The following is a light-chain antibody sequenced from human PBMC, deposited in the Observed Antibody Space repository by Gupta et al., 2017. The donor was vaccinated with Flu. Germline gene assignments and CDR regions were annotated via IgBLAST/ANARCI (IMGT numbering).Light chain of an antibody. CDR1: HDISSY. Sequence: VRLTQSPSSLSASAGDRVTISCRASHDISSYLAWYQQKPGKAPKVLMFDASTLLAGVPSRFSGSGSGTDFTLTITNLQSDDFGTYYCQQYNSDPLAFGGGTRVEIK. J-gene: IGKJ4*01. CDR2: DAS. CDR3: QQYNSDPLA. V-gene: IGKV1-8*01.